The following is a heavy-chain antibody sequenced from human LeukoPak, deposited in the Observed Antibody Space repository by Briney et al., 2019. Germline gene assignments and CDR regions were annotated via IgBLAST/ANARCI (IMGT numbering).Heavy chain of an antibody. CDR2: INHSGST. CDR3: ARGLTEMATIYYFDY. Sequence: SETLSLTCAVYGGSFSGYYWSWIRQPPGKGLEWIGEINHSGSTNYNPSLKSRVTISVDTSKNQFSLKLSSVTAADTAVYYCARGLTEMATIYYFDYWGQGTLVTVSS. V-gene: IGHV4-34*01. J-gene: IGHJ4*02. CDR1: GGSFSGYY. D-gene: IGHD5-24*01.